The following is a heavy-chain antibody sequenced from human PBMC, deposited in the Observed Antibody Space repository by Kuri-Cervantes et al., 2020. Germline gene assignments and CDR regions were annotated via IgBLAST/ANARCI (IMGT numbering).Heavy chain of an antibody. CDR2: IWHDGRNK. CDR1: GFTFSSYG. CDR3: AKGIGYYYGSGSYYKRSDANFGFDY. J-gene: IGHJ4*02. D-gene: IGHD3-10*01. V-gene: IGHV3-30*02. Sequence: GESLKISCAASGFTFSSYGMHWVRQAAGKGLECVALIWHDGRNKYYADSVKGRFPISRDNSKNILYLQMNSLRAEDTAVYYCAKGIGYYYGSGSYYKRSDANFGFDYWGQGTLVTAPQ.